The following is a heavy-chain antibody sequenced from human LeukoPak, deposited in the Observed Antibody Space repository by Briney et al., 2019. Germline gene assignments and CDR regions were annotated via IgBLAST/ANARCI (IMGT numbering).Heavy chain of an antibody. D-gene: IGHD1-26*01. V-gene: IGHV3-21*01. CDR1: GFIFSDYN. CDR3: ARGSMMGAIGY. Sequence: PGGSLRLSCAASGFIFSDYNMNWVRQAPGEGLEWVSSISSSSTYIYYADSVKGRFTISRDNAKNSLFLQMNSLRAEDTAVYYCARGSMMGAIGYWGQGTLVTVSS. J-gene: IGHJ4*02. CDR2: ISSSSTYI.